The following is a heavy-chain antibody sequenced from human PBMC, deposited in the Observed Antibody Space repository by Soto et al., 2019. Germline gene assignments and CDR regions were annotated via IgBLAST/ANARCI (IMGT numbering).Heavy chain of an antibody. V-gene: IGHV4-59*01. J-gene: IGHJ4*02. D-gene: IGHD5-18*01. CDR2: IYYSGST. Sequence: QVQLQESGPGLVKPSETLSLTCTVSGGSISSYYWSWIRQPPGKGLEWIGYIYYSGSTNYNPSLKSRVTISVDTSKNPFPLKLSSVTAADTAVYYCARTLYSYGPRFDYWGQGTLVTVSS. CDR3: ARTLYSYGPRFDY. CDR1: GGSISSYY.